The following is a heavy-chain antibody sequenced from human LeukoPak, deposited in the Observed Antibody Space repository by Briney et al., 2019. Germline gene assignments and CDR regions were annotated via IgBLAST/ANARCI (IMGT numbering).Heavy chain of an antibody. J-gene: IGHJ3*02. V-gene: IGHV3-64*01. CDR2: ISSNGGST. D-gene: IGHD4-17*01. CDR3: ARPRTYGDYGGTAFDI. Sequence: GGSLRLSCAASGFTFSSYAMHWVRQAPGKGLEYVSAISSNGGSTYYANSVKGRFTISRDNSKNTLYLQMGSLRAEDMAVYYCARPRTYGDYGGTAFDIWGQGTMVTVSS. CDR1: GFTFSSYA.